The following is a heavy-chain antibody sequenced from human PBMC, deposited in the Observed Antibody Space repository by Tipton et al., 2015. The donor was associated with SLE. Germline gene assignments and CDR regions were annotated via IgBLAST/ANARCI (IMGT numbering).Heavy chain of an antibody. CDR2: ISSSGSTI. V-gene: IGHV3-11*01. D-gene: IGHD2-2*01. Sequence: SLRLSCAASGFTFSDYYMSWIRQAPGKGLEWVSYISSSGSTIYYADSVKGRFTISRDNAKNSLYLQMNSLRAEDTAVYYCARAVVVPASYNLPDAFDIWGQGTMVTVSS. CDR3: ARAVVVPASYNLPDAFDI. J-gene: IGHJ3*02. CDR1: GFTFSDYY.